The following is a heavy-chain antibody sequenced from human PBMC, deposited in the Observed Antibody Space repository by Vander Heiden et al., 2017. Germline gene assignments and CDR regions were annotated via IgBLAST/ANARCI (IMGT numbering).Heavy chain of an antibody. CDR3: ARAPRIAALPDY. CDR1: QLTFSGYA. J-gene: IGHJ4*02. V-gene: IGHV3-23*01. CDR2: ISGGGGNN. Sequence: EVQLLESGGGLVQPGGSLRLSCAASQLTFSGYAMSWVRQAPGKGLEWVATISGGGGNNYYADSVKGRFTISRDSSKNTLYLQMNSLRVEDTAVYYCARAPRIAALPDYWGRGTLVSVSS. D-gene: IGHD6-6*01.